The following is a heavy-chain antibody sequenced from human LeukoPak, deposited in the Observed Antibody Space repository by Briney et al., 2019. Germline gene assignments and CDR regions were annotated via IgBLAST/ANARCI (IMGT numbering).Heavy chain of an antibody. D-gene: IGHD2-15*01. J-gene: IGHJ4*02. CDR2: ISNNGGYT. V-gene: IGHV3-23*01. CDR3: AKQLGYCSDGSCYYPY. CDR1: GFTFSSSA. Sequence: GGSLRLSCAASGFTFSSSAMSWVRQAPGKGLEWVSAISNNGGYTYYADSVQGRFTISRDNSKSTLCLQMNSLRAEDTAVYYCAKQLGYCSDGSCYYPYWGQGTLVTVSS.